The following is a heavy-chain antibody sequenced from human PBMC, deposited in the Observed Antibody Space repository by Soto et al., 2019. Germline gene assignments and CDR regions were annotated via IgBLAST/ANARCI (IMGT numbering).Heavy chain of an antibody. CDR3: AGELTVAGLNRFDP. J-gene: IGHJ5*02. V-gene: IGHV3-33*01. Sequence: HPGGSLRLSCAASGFTFSSYGMHWVRQAPGKGLEWVAVIWYDGSNKYYADSVKGRFTISRDNSKNTLYLQMNSLRAEDTAVYYCAGELTVAGLNRFDPWGQGTLVTVSS. D-gene: IGHD6-19*01. CDR2: IWYDGSNK. CDR1: GFTFSSYG.